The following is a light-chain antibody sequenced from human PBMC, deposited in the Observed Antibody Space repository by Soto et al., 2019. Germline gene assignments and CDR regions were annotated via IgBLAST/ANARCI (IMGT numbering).Light chain of an antibody. J-gene: IGKJ1*01. CDR2: GAS. CDR1: QSVSSN. V-gene: IGKV3-15*01. Sequence: EIVMTQSPATLSVSPGERATLSRRASQSVSSNLARYQQKPGQAPRLLIYGASTRATGIPARFSGSGSGTEFTLTISSLQSEDFAVYYCQQYNNWPPWTFGQGTKVDIK. CDR3: QQYNNWPPWT.